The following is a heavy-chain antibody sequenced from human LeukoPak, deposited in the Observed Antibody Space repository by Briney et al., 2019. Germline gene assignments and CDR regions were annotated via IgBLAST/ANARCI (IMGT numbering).Heavy chain of an antibody. V-gene: IGHV3-30-3*01. CDR1: GFTFSGYA. CDR3: ARGAYEIVVVTAPTY. CDR2: ISSDGTNK. Sequence: GGSLRLSCSASGFTFSGYAIHWVRQAPGKGLEWVAVISSDGTNKYYADSVKGRFTISRDNSKNTLYLQMSSLRVEDTAVYYCARGAYEIVVVTAPTYWGQGTLVTVSS. D-gene: IGHD2-21*02. J-gene: IGHJ4*02.